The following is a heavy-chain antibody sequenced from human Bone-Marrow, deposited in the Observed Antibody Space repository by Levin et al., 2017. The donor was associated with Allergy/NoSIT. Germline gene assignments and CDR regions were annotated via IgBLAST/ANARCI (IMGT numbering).Heavy chain of an antibody. CDR2: IYYNGST. D-gene: IGHD3-10*01. V-gene: IGHV4-31*03. J-gene: IGHJ4*02. CDR3: ARVLAGFDGSAMAYDY. CDR1: GASIRSGAYY. Sequence: SETLSLTCTVSGASIRSGAYYWSWVRQPPGQGLECIGYIYYNGSTYFNPSLKSRVSISVDTSKNQFSLKLSSVTAADTADYYCARVLAGFDGSAMAYDYWGRGSLVTVSS.